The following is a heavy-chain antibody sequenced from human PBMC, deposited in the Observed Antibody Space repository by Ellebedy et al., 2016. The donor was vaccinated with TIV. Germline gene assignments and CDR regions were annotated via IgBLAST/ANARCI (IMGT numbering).Heavy chain of an antibody. CDR2: INHSGST. CDR3: AREGGTSLEQQLDNFDY. J-gene: IGHJ4*02. V-gene: IGHV4-34*01. CDR1: GGSFSGYY. Sequence: SETLSLTCAVYGGSFSGYYWSWIRQPPGKGLEWIGEINHSGSTNYNPSLKSRVTISVDTSKNQFSLKLSSVTAADTAVYYCAREGGTSLEQQLDNFDYWGQGTLVTVSS. D-gene: IGHD6-13*01.